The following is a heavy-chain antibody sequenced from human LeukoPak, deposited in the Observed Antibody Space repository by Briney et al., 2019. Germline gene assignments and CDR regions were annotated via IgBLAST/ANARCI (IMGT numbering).Heavy chain of an antibody. V-gene: IGHV3-74*01. D-gene: IGHD3-16*01. Sequence: PGGSLRLSCAASGFTFSSHWMHWVRQAPGKGLMWVSRINSDGSTTSYADSVRGRFTISRDNAKNTLYLQMNSLRVEDTAVYYCTRINYGWGQGTLVTVSS. J-gene: IGHJ4*02. CDR2: INSDGSTT. CDR3: TRINYG. CDR1: GFTFSSHW.